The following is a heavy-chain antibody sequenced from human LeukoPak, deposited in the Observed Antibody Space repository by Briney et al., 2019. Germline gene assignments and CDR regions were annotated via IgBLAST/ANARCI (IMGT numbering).Heavy chain of an antibody. J-gene: IGHJ3*02. CDR2: IYYSGST. V-gene: IGHV4-59*01. D-gene: IGHD2-15*01. Sequence: SETLSLTCAVYGGSFSSYYWSWIRQPPGKGLEWIGYIYYSGSTNYNPSLKSRVTISVDTSKNQFSLKLSSVTAADTAVYYCARASTTCSGGSCYSLGAFDIWGQGTMVTVSS. CDR1: GGSFSSYY. CDR3: ARASTTCSGGSCYSLGAFDI.